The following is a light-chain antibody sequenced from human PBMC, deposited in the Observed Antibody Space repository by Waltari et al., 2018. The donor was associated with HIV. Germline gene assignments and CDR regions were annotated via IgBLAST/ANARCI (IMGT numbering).Light chain of an antibody. CDR3: QVWDSTTDHVV. CDR2: DDK. CDR1: NIGSKS. Sequence: SYVLSQPPSVSVAPGQTARITCGGNNIGSKSVHWYQQKPGQAPVLVVYDDKDRPSGIPERFSGSNSENTATLIIRRVEAGDEADYYCQVWDSTTDHVVVGGGSKLTVL. J-gene: IGLJ2*01. V-gene: IGLV3-21*02.